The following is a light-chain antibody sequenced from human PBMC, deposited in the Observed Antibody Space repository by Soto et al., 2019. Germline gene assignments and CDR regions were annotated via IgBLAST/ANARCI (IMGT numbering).Light chain of an antibody. Sequence: DIPMTQSPSTLSASVGDRVTITCRASQSISAWLAWYQQKPGKAPTVLIYKASILERGVPSRFSGSGSGTEFTLTISSLQPDDFATDYCHQYSTYPITFGGGTKVE. V-gene: IGKV1-5*03. CDR3: HQYSTYPIT. CDR2: KAS. J-gene: IGKJ4*01. CDR1: QSISAW.